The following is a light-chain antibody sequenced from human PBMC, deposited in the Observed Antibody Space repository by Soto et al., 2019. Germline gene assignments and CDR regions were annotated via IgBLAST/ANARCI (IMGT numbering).Light chain of an antibody. CDR2: DAS. V-gene: IGKV1-13*02. CDR3: QQFNSYPLFT. J-gene: IGKJ3*01. Sequence: AIQLTQSPSSLSASVGDRVTITCRASQGISSALAWYQQKPGKAPKLLIYDASSLESGVPSRFXXXXXXXXXXXXXSSLQPEDFATYYCQQFNSYPLFTFGPGTKVDIK. CDR1: QGISSA.